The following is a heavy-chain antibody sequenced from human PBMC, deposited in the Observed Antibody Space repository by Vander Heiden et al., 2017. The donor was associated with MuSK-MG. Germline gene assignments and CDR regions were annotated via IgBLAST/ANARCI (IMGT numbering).Heavy chain of an antibody. CDR3: ARQPATVTNTRLDY. J-gene: IGHJ4*02. V-gene: IGHV4-39*01. D-gene: IGHD4-17*01. CDR2: IYYSGST. CDR1: GASISSSSYC. Sequence: QLQLQECVPGLVKPSETLSLACPVSGASISSSSYCWGWIRQPPGKGLEWIGSIYYSGSTYYNPSRKSRVTISVDTSKNQFSLKLSSVTAADTAVYYCARQPATVTNTRLDYWGQGTLVTVSS.